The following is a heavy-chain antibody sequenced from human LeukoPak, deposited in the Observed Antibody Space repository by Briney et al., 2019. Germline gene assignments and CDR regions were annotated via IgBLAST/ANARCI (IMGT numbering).Heavy chain of an antibody. D-gene: IGHD4-17*01. CDR2: IYYSGST. J-gene: IGHJ3*02. Sequence: KTSETLSLTCTVSGGSISSGGYSWSWIRQHPGKGLEWIGYIYYSGSTYYNPSLKSRVAISVDTSKNQFSLKLSSVTAADTAVYYCAREYGVLDAFDIWGQGTMVTVSS. CDR1: GGSISSGGYS. V-gene: IGHV4-31*03. CDR3: AREYGVLDAFDI.